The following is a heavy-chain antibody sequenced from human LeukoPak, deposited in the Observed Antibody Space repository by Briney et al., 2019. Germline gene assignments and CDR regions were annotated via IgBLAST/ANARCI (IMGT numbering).Heavy chain of an antibody. CDR3: AIDREYSSGWYVNPSANVYGVDV. Sequence: GGSLRLSCAASGFTFSSYAMHWVRQAPGKGLEWVAVISYDGSNKYYADSVKGRFTISRDNSKNTLYLQMNSLRAEDTAVYYCAIDREYSSGWYVNPSANVYGVDVWGQGTTVTVSS. CDR2: ISYDGSNK. J-gene: IGHJ6*02. V-gene: IGHV3-30-3*01. D-gene: IGHD6-19*01. CDR1: GFTFSSYA.